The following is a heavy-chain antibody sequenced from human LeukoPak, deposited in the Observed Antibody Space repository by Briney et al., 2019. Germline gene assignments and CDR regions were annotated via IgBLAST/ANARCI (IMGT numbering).Heavy chain of an antibody. J-gene: IGHJ4*02. V-gene: IGHV4-39*07. CDR1: GGSIRSSSYY. D-gene: IGHD6-13*01. CDR3: ATYKAAAADY. Sequence: PSETLSLTCTVSGGSIRSSSYYWGWIRQPPGKRLEWIGNIYYSGSTYYNPSLKSRVTISIDTSKNQFSLKLSSVTAADTAVYYCATYKAAAADYWGQGTLVTVSS. CDR2: IYYSGST.